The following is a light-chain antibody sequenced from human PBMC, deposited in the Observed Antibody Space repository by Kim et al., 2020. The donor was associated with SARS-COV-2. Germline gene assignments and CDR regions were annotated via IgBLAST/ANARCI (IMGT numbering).Light chain of an antibody. CDR2: DSN. Sequence: QRVTISCSGSSSDIGINVVNWYQQLPGTAPKRLIYDSNQRPSGVPDRFSGSKSGTSASLAISGLQSEDEADYFCAAWDDSLTGFVLGTGTKVTVL. CDR3: AAWDDSLTGFV. V-gene: IGLV1-44*01. J-gene: IGLJ1*01. CDR1: SSDIGINV.